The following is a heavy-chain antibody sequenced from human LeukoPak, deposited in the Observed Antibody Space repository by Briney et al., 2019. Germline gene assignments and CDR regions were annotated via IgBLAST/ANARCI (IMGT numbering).Heavy chain of an antibody. D-gene: IGHD6-6*01. Sequence: GGSLRLSCAASGFTFSSYAMSWVRQAPGEGLEWVAFIRYDGSKKKYAGSVKGRFTISRDNSKNTLYLQMNSLRAEDTTLYYCARDSSRDALDMWGQGTMVTVSS. CDR2: IRYDGSKK. J-gene: IGHJ3*02. CDR1: GFTFSSYA. CDR3: ARDSSRDALDM. V-gene: IGHV3-30*02.